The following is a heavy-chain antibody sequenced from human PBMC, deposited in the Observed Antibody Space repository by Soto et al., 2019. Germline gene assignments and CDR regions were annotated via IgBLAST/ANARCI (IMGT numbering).Heavy chain of an antibody. J-gene: IGHJ4*02. V-gene: IGHV4-31*03. CDR3: ARGLGYCSGGSCSRYXFDY. D-gene: IGHD2-15*01. Sequence: SETLSLTCTVSGGSISSGGYYWSWIRQHPGKGLEWIGYIYYSGSTYSNPSLKSRVTISVDTSKNQFSLKLSSVTAADTAVYYCARGLGYCSGGSCSRYXFDYXGXGTLVXXSS. CDR1: GGSISSGGYY. CDR2: IYYSGST.